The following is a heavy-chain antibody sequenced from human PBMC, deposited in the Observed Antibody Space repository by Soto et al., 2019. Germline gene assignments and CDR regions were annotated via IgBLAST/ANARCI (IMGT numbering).Heavy chain of an antibody. V-gene: IGHV3-33*01. CDR3: ARSGYYDILTGYFDD. J-gene: IGHJ4*02. CDR1: GFTFSSYG. CDR2: IRYDGSNK. Sequence: QVQLVESGGGVVKPGRSLRLSCEASGFTFSSYGMHWVRQAPGKGLEWVAVIRYDGSNKYYADSVKGRFTISRDNSKNTLYRQMNSLRAEDTAVYYCARSGYYDILTGYFDDWGQGTLVTVSS. D-gene: IGHD3-9*01.